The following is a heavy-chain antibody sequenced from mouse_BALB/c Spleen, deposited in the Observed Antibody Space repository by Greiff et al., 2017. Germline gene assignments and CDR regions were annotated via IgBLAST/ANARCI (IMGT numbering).Heavy chain of an antibody. D-gene: IGHD2-14*01. CDR3: ARGETSRYVYFDY. CDR1: GYTFTDYA. CDR2: ISTYSGNT. V-gene: IGHV1-67*01. J-gene: IGHJ2*01. Sequence: QVQLQQSGPELVRPGVSVKISCKGSGYTFTDYAMHWVKQCHAKSLEWIGVISTYSGNTNYNQKFKGKATMNVDKSSSTAYMELARLTSEDSAIYYCARGETSRYVYFDYWGQGTTLTVSS.